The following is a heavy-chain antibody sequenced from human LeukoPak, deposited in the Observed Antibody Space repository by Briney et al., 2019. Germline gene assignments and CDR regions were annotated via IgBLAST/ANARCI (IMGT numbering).Heavy chain of an antibody. CDR2: INSDGSST. Sequence: GGSLRLSCAASGFTFSSYWMHWVRQAPGKGLVWVSRINSDGSSTSYADSVKGRFTISRDNAKNTLYLQMNSLRAEDTAVYYCARDLMQLVWGVDYYMDVWGKGTTVTVSS. D-gene: IGHD6-13*01. CDR1: GFTFSSYW. V-gene: IGHV3-74*01. J-gene: IGHJ6*03. CDR3: ARDLMQLVWGVDYYMDV.